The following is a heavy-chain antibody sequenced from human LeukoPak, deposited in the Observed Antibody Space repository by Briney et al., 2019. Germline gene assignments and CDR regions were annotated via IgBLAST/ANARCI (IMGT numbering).Heavy chain of an antibody. CDR3: ARWAPLAYYEGFDP. CDR2: INSDGSST. V-gene: IGHV3-74*01. D-gene: IGHD3-22*01. CDR1: GFTFSSYW. Sequence: GGSLRLSCAASGFTFSSYWMHWVRQAPGKGLVWVSRINSDGSSTSYVDSVKGRFTISRDNAKNTLYLQMNSLRAEDTAVYYCARWAPLAYYEGFDPWGQGTLVTVSS. J-gene: IGHJ5*02.